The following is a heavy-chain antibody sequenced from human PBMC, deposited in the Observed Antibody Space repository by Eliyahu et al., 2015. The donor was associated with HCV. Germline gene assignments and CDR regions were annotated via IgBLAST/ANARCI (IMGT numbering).Heavy chain of an antibody. CDR1: GFTFDVYG. J-gene: IGHJ4*02. D-gene: IGHD2-2*01. CDR3: AKDLEYQVLLPADY. CDR2: ISWNSGTI. Sequence: EVQLVESGGGLVQPGRSLRLSXAASGFTFDVYGMHWVRQAPGKGLEWVSGISWNSGTIGYADSVKGRFTISRDNAKNSLYLQMNSLRTEDTALYYCAKDLEYQVLLPADYWGQGILVTVSS. V-gene: IGHV3-9*01.